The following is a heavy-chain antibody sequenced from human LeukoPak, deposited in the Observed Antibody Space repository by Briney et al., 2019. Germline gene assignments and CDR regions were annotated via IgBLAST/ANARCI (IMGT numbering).Heavy chain of an antibody. D-gene: IGHD6-13*01. CDR2: IYPGDSDT. CDR1: GYDFSGDW. J-gene: IGHJ3*02. CDR3: ARPLSSSSDAFDI. Sequence: KYGESLKISCKGSGYDFSGDWIGWVRQMPGKGLELMGIIYPGDSDTRYSPSFQGQVTISADKSISTAYLQWTSLKASDTAMYYCARPLSSSSDAFDIWGQGTMVTVSS. V-gene: IGHV5-51*01.